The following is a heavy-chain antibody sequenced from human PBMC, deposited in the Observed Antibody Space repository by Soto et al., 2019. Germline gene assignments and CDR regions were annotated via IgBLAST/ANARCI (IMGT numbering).Heavy chain of an antibody. CDR1: GGTFSSYP. J-gene: IGHJ6*02. D-gene: IGHD1-26*01. CDR3: ARVGHSTNYGMAV. V-gene: IGHV1-69*01. CDR2: IIPFFGTS. Sequence: QVQLVQSGAEVKKPGSSVKVSCEAAGGTFSSYPINWVRQAPGQGLEWMGGIIPFFGTSNYAQKVQGRVTITADDSTSTAYMELRGLRSEATAVYYCARVGHSTNYGMAVWGQGTTVTVSS.